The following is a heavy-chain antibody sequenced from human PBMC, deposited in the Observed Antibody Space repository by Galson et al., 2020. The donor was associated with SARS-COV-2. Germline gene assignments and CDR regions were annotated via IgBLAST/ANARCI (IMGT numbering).Heavy chain of an antibody. V-gene: IGHV4-30-4*01. D-gene: IGHD2-2*01. CDR3: ASLPRGIVVVGGFDY. CDR1: GGSISSGDYY. CDR2: IYYSGST. J-gene: IGHJ4*02. Sequence: ETSETSLTCTVSGGSISSGDYYWSWIRQPPGKGLEWIGYIYYSGSTYYNPSLKSRVTISVDTSKNQFSLKLSSVTAADTAVYYCASLPRGIVVVGGFDYWGQGTLVTVSS.